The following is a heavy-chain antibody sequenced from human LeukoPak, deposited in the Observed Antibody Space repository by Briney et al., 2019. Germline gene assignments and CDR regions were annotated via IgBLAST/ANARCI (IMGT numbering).Heavy chain of an antibody. J-gene: IGHJ6*02. D-gene: IGHD4-11*01. CDR3: ARVRADYQDYYYYGMDV. CDR1: GFTFSSYG. V-gene: IGHV3-33*01. Sequence: GRSLRLSCAASGFTFSSYGMHWVRQAPGKGLEWVAVIWYDGTNKLYSDSVKGRFTISRDNSKNTVYLQMNTLRAEDTAVYYCARVRADYQDYYYYGMDVWGQGTTVTVSS. CDR2: IWYDGTNK.